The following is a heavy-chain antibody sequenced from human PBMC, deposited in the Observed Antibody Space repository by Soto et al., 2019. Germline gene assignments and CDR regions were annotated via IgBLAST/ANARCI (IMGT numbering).Heavy chain of an antibody. D-gene: IGHD3-22*01. V-gene: IGHV3-74*01. CDR3: ARGSPLVDSSGYYLVSPLGY. CDR1: GFTFSSYG. Sequence: GSLRLYCAASGFTFSSYGMHWVRQAPGTGLVWVSRINSDGSSTSYADSVKGRFTISRDNAKNTLYLQMNSLRAEDTAVYYCARGSPLVDSSGYYLVSPLGYWGQGTLVTVSS. CDR2: INSDGSST. J-gene: IGHJ4*02.